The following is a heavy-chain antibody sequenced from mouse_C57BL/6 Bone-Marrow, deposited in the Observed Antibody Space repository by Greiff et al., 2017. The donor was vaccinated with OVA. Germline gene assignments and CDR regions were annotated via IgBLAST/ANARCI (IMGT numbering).Heavy chain of an antibody. CDR3: ARHEDGYYASFFDY. V-gene: IGHV1-82*01. CDR2: IYPGDGDT. J-gene: IGHJ2*01. D-gene: IGHD2-3*01. Sequence: VQLQQSGPELVKPGASVKISCKASGYAFSSSWMNWVKQRPGKGLEWIGRIYPGDGDTNYNGKFKGKATLTADKSSSTASMPLSSLTSEDSAVDFCARHEDGYYASFFDYWGQGTTLTVSS. CDR1: GYAFSSSW.